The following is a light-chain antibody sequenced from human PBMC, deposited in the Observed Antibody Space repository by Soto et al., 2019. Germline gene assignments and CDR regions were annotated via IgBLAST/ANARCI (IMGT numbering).Light chain of an antibody. V-gene: IGLV2-23*02. CDR1: SSDVGSYNL. J-gene: IGLJ2*01. CDR3: CSYAGSPTFVI. Sequence: QSALTQPASVSGSPGQSITIPCTGASSDVGSYNLVSWYQQHPGKAPKLMIYEVSRRPSGISNRFSGSKSGNTASLTISGLQAEDEADYYCCSYAGSPTFVIFGGGTK. CDR2: EVS.